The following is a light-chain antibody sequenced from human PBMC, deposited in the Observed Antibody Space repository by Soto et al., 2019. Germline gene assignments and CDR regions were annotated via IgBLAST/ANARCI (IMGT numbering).Light chain of an antibody. CDR1: NIGSKS. V-gene: IGLV3-21*02. CDR3: HVWDDSGHYV. CDR2: DDS. J-gene: IGLJ3*02. Sequence: SYELTQPPSVSVAPGQTAIITCGGKNIGSKSVHWYQQKPGQGPVLVVYDDSDRPSRIPERFSGSKSGKVATLTISRVEAGDEADYYCHVWDDSGHYVFGSGTKLTVL.